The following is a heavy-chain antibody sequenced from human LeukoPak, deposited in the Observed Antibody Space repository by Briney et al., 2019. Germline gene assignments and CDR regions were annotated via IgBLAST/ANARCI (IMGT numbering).Heavy chain of an antibody. CDR2: INHSGST. CDR3: AREGLYSSSWYEGYNWFDP. D-gene: IGHD6-13*01. CDR1: GGSFSGYY. J-gene: IGHJ5*02. Sequence: SETLSLTCAVYGGSFSGYYWSWIRQPPGKGLEWSGEINHSGSTNYNPSLKRRGTISVDTSKNQFCLPLRSVTAADTAVYYCAREGLYSSSWYEGYNWFDPWGQGTLVTVSS. V-gene: IGHV4-34*01.